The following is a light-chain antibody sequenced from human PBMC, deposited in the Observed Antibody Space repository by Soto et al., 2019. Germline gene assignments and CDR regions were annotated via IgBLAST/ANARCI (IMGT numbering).Light chain of an antibody. Sequence: QSVLTQPPSASGTPGQRVTISCSGSRSNIGRNYVYWYQHLPGTAPKLLIQTNNERPSGVPDRFSGSKSGTSVSLAISGLRSEDEATYYCGTRDNSLSALYVFGPGTKLTVL. J-gene: IGLJ1*01. CDR3: GTRDNSLSALYV. CDR2: TNN. V-gene: IGLV1-47*01. CDR1: RSNIGRNY.